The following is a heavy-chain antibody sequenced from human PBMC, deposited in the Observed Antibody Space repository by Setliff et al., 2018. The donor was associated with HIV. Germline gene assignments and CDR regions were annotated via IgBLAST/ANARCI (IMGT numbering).Heavy chain of an antibody. D-gene: IGHD1-1*01. CDR3: ARTSTTTGTTLNWFDP. CDR2: INQNGREK. Sequence: GGSLRLSCAASGFTFTTYWMSWVRQSPGKGLEWVANINQNGREKYYVDSVKGRFTISRDNVKNSLYLQMNSLRVEDTAVYYCARTSTTTGTTLNWFDPWGQGTLVTVSS. J-gene: IGHJ5*02. V-gene: IGHV3-7*01. CDR1: GFTFTTYW.